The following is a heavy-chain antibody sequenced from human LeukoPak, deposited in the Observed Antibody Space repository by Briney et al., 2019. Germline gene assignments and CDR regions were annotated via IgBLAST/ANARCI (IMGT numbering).Heavy chain of an antibody. D-gene: IGHD2-15*01. CDR3: AKSRSGGGSCYNY. J-gene: IGHJ4*02. V-gene: IGHV3-23*01. CDR2: ISGSDGST. Sequence: PGGSLRLSCAAPGFTFSNYAMNWVRQAPGKGLEWVSGISGSDGSTFYADSVKGRFTISRDNSKNTVYLQMNSLRAEDTAIYYCAKSRSGGGSCYNYWGQGTLVTVSS. CDR1: GFTFSNYA.